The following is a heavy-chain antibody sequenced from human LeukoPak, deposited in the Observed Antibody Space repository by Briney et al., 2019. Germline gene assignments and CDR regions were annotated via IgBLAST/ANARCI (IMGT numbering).Heavy chain of an antibody. V-gene: IGHV4-4*07. D-gene: IGHD2-15*01. CDR3: AREQTFGYCSGGSCFPYYYFGMDV. CDR2: IYTSGST. J-gene: IGHJ6*04. Sequence: SETLSLTCTVSGGSISSYYRSWIRQPAGKGLEWIGCIYTSGSTNYNPSLKTRVTISVDTSKNQFTLKLSPVTPADTAVNYCAREQTFGYCSGGSCFPYYYFGMDVWGEGTTVTVSS. CDR1: GGSISSYY.